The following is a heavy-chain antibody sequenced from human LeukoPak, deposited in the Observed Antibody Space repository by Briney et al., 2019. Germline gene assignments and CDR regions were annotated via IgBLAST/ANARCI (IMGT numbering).Heavy chain of an antibody. CDR1: GYNFLTFW. D-gene: IGHD4-17*01. J-gene: IGHJ6*03. CDR2: IYPGDSDT. CDR3: ARLLDYDSTYYYMDV. V-gene: IGHV5-51*01. Sequence: GESLKISCETSGYNFLTFWIAWVRQMPGKGLEWIGVIYPGDSDTRYSPSFQGQVSISVDTSLSTAYLQWRSLRASDTAMYYCARLLDYDSTYYYMDVWGIGTSVIVS.